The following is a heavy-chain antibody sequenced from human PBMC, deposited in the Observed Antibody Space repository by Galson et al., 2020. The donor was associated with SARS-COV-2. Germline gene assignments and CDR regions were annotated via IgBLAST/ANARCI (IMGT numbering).Heavy chain of an antibody. V-gene: IGHV4-39*01. CDR1: GGSISTTSYF. Sequence: SETLSLTCTVSGGSISTTSYFWGWIRQPPGKGLEWIGTIYYSGTTYYNPSLRSRVTISVDTSTNQFSLNLNSVTAADTAVYYCARRWCTVTTQHFDLWGRGTLVTVSS. CDR3: ARRWCTVTTQHFDL. J-gene: IGHJ2*01. D-gene: IGHD4-17*01. CDR2: IYYSGTT.